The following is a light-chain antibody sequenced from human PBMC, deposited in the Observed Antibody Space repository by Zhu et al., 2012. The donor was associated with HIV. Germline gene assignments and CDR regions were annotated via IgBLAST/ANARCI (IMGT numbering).Light chain of an antibody. J-gene: IGKJ1*01. Sequence: EMVLTQSPGTLSLSPGERATLSCRASESVDNNYLAWYLQKVGQAPKLLIFDASTRATGIPDRFSGSGSGTDFTLTISRLEPEDFAVYYCQQYGASPRTFGPGTQGGNQT. CDR3: QQYGASPRT. CDR2: DAS. CDR1: ESVDNNY. V-gene: IGKV3-20*01.